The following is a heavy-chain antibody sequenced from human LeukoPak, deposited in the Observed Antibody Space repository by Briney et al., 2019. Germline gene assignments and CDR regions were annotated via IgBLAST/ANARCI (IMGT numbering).Heavy chain of an antibody. CDR3: ARDGIDSGSHPTVDY. Sequence: SVKASCKASGGTFSSYAISWVRQAPGQGLEWMGRIIPILGIANYAQKFQGRVTITADKSTSTAYMELSSLRSEDTAVYYCARDGIDSGSHPTVDYWGQGTLVTVSS. CDR2: IIPILGIA. J-gene: IGHJ4*02. D-gene: IGHD1-26*01. CDR1: GGTFSSYA. V-gene: IGHV1-69*04.